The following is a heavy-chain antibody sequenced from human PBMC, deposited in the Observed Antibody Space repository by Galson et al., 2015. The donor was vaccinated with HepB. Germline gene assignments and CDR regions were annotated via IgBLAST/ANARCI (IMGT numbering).Heavy chain of an antibody. V-gene: IGHV1-18*04. J-gene: IGHJ6*02. CDR1: GYTFTSYG. CDR3: ARVAAALPPHYYYYGMDV. Sequence: SVKVSCKASGYTFTSYGISWVRQAPGQGLEWMGWISAYNGNTNYAQKLQGRVTMTTDTSTSTAYMELRSLRSDDTAVYYCARVAAALPPHYYYYGMDVWGQGTTVTVSS. D-gene: IGHD6-13*01. CDR2: ISAYNGNT.